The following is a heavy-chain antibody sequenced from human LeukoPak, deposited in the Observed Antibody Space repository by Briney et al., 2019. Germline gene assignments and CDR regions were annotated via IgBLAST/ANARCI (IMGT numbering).Heavy chain of an antibody. CDR1: GGSISTHY. D-gene: IGHD4-17*01. Sequence: SETLSLTCTVSGGSISTHYWGWIRQPPGKGLEWIGSIYYSGSTYYNPSLKSRVTISVDTSKNQFSLKLSSVTAADTAVYYCARDTRLRRSYYYYYGMDVWGQGTTVTVSS. J-gene: IGHJ6*02. CDR2: IYYSGST. V-gene: IGHV4-39*01. CDR3: ARDTRLRRSYYYYYGMDV.